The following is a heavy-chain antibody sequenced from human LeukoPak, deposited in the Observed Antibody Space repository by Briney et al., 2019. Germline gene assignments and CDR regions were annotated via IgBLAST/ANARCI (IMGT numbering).Heavy chain of an antibody. Sequence: GGSLRLSCAASGFTFSSYAMSWVRQAPGKGLEWVSGINWNAGSTGYADSVKGRFTISRDNAKNSLNLQMNSLRVEDTALYYCVRDSGGTGYYYMDVWGKGTTVTVSS. CDR2: INWNAGST. J-gene: IGHJ6*03. D-gene: IGHD2-15*01. V-gene: IGHV3-20*04. CDR3: VRDSGGTGYYYMDV. CDR1: GFTFSSYA.